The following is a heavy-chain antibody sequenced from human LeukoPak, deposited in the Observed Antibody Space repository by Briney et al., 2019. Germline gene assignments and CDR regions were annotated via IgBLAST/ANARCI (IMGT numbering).Heavy chain of an antibody. Sequence: ASVKVSCKASGYTLTTYYMYWVRQAPGQGLEWGGWISGYNGDTHYAQKLRDRVTLTIDTSTDTAYMELRSLRSDDTAVYYCARDRGGYWYFALWGRGSLVTVSS. D-gene: IGHD2-15*01. CDR2: ISGYNGDT. V-gene: IGHV1-18*01. J-gene: IGHJ2*01. CDR1: GYTLTTYY. CDR3: ARDRGGYWYFAL.